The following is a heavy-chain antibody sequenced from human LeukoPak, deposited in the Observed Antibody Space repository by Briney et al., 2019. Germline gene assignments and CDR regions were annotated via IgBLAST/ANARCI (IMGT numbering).Heavy chain of an antibody. Sequence: GGSLRLSCAASRFTFSIYAMHWVRQAPGKGLEWVALISYDGSDKYYAGSVKGRFTISRDNSKNTLYLQINSLRAEDTAVYYCARDLRSGYCSGGSCGSMDVWGQGTTVTVSS. V-gene: IGHV3-30-3*01. D-gene: IGHD2-15*01. J-gene: IGHJ6*02. CDR1: RFTFSIYA. CDR3: ARDLRSGYCSGGSCGSMDV. CDR2: ISYDGSDK.